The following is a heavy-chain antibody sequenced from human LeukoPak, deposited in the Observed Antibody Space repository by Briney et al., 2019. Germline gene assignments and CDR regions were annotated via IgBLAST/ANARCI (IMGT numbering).Heavy chain of an antibody. CDR2: TYYSGST. CDR3: ARGRRGPSDAFDI. J-gene: IGHJ3*02. V-gene: IGHV4-59*01. Sequence: SETLSLTCTVSGDSITGYYWTWVRQPPGKGLEWIGYTYYSGSTNYNPSLKSRVTISVDTSRNQFSLKLSSVTAADTAVYYCARGRRGPSDAFDIWGQGTMVTASS. CDR1: GDSITGYY.